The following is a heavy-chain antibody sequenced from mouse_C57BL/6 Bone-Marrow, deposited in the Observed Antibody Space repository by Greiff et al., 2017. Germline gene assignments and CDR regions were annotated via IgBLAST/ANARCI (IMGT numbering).Heavy chain of an antibody. J-gene: IGHJ4*01. CDR2: INPNNGGT. Sequence: EVQLQQSGPELVKPGASVKMSCKASGYTFTDYNMHWMKQSHGKSLEWIGYINPNNGGTSYNQKFKGMATLTVNKSSSTAYMELRSLTSEDSAVYYCANDLLWLRRYYYAMDYWGQGTSVTVSS. D-gene: IGHD2-2*01. CDR3: ANDLLWLRRYYYAMDY. V-gene: IGHV1-22*01. CDR1: GYTFTDYN.